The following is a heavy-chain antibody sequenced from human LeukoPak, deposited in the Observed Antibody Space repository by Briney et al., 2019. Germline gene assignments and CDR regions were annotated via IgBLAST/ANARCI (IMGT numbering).Heavy chain of an antibody. D-gene: IGHD3-10*01. CDR1: GGSISSYY. CDR2: IYYSGST. V-gene: IGHV4-59*01. J-gene: IGHJ6*02. CDR3: ARDHPYYYGSGANYYGMDV. Sequence: SETLSLTCTVSGGSISSYYWSWIRQPPGKGLEWIGYIYYSGSTNYNPSLKSRVTISVDTSKNQFSLKLSSVTAADTAVYYCARDHPYYYGSGANYYGMDVWGQGTTVPVSS.